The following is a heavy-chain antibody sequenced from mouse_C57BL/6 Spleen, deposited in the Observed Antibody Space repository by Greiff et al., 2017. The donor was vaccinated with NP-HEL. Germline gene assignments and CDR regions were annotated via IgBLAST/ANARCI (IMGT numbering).Heavy chain of an antibody. CDR2: IHPNSGST. J-gene: IGHJ3*01. CDR3: ARRYGNYLAWFAY. Sequence: VQLQQSGAELVKPGASVKLSCKASGYTFTSYWMHLVKQRPGPGLEWIGMIHPNSGSTNYNEKFKSKATLTVDKSSSTAYMQLSSLTSEDSAVYYCARRYGNYLAWFAYWGQGTLVTVSA. V-gene: IGHV1-64*01. D-gene: IGHD2-1*01. CDR1: GYTFTSYW.